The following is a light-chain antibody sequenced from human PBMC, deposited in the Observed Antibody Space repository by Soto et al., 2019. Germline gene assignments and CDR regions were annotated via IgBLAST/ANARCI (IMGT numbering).Light chain of an antibody. CDR1: QSIDGW. CDR2: KAS. J-gene: IGKJ4*01. Sequence: DIQMTQSPSTLSASVGDRVTITCRASQSIDGWLAWYQQKPGKAPNLLIYKASSLESGVPSRFSGSGFGTEFTLTISSLQPDDFATYYCQQYNSYTFGGVTKVEIK. V-gene: IGKV1-5*03. CDR3: QQYNSYT.